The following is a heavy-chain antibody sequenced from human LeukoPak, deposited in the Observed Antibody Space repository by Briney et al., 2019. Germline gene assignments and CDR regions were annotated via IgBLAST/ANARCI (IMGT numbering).Heavy chain of an antibody. CDR2: ISYDGSNK. CDR3: AKGPTYYYESRGYYTL. CDR1: GFTFSSYG. J-gene: IGHJ4*02. D-gene: IGHD3-22*01. Sequence: GGSLRLSCAASGFTFSSYGMHWVRQAPGKGLEWVAVISYDGSNKYYADSVKGRFTISRDNSKNTLYLQMNSLRAEDTAVYYCAKGPTYYYESRGYYTLWGQGTLVTVSS. V-gene: IGHV3-30*18.